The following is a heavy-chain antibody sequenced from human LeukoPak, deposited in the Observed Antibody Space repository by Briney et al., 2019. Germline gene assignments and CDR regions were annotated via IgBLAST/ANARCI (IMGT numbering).Heavy chain of an antibody. CDR1: GGSISSSSDY. D-gene: IGHD3-22*01. CDR2: IYYSGNT. J-gene: IGHJ4*02. V-gene: IGHV4-39*01. Sequence: SETLSLTCTVSGGSISSSSDYWGWIRQPPGKGLEWIGSIYYSGNTYYNPSLKSRVTISVDTPKNQFSLKLSSVAAADTAVYYCARRPYDSSGYNFDYWGQGTLVTVSS. CDR3: ARRPYDSSGYNFDY.